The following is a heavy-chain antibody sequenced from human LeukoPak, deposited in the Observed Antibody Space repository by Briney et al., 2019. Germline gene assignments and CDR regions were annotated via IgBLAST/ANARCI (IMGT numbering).Heavy chain of an antibody. D-gene: IGHD3-10*01. CDR2: IYSAGSI. J-gene: IGHJ6*03. CDR3: ARVKGGGWFGDLYYYMDV. Sequence: GGSLRLSCTVSGFTVSSNSMSWVRQAPGKGLEWVSFIYSAGSIYYSDSVKGRFTISIDNSKNTLYLQMNSLRAEDTAVYYCARVKGGGWFGDLYYYMDVWGKGTTVTVSS. V-gene: IGHV3-53*01. CDR1: GFTVSSNS.